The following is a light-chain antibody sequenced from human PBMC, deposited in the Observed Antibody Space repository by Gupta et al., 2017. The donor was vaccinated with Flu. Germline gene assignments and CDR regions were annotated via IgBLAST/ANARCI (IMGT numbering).Light chain of an antibody. CDR1: QGMRNY. CDR2: AAS. V-gene: IGKV1-27*01. J-gene: IGKJ4*01. Sequence: QLTKSPSALPASVGDRVTITCRASQGMRNYLAWFQQKPGKVPKLLIYAASILQSGVPSRFSGSGSGTDFTLTISSLQPEDVATYYCQQYNSCPLTFGGGTKVEIK. CDR3: QQYNSCPLT.